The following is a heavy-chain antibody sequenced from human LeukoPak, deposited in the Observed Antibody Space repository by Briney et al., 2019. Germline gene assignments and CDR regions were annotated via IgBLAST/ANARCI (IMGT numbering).Heavy chain of an antibody. D-gene: IGHD3-22*01. Sequence: PGGSLRLSCAASGFTFSSYAMSWVRQAPGKGLEWVSAISGSGGSTYYVDSVKGRFTISRDNSKNTLYLQMNSLRAEDTAVYYCAKDTVPSSGPFDYWGQGTLVTVSS. J-gene: IGHJ4*02. CDR1: GFTFSSYA. V-gene: IGHV3-23*01. CDR3: AKDTVPSSGPFDY. CDR2: ISGSGGST.